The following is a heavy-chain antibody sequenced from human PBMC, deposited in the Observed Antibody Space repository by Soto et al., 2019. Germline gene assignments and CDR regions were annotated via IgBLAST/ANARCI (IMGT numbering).Heavy chain of an antibody. Sequence: GPSVKVSCKASVYTFTSYAIHWVRQAPGQRLEWMGWINAGNGNTKYSQKFQGRVTITRDTSASTAYMELSSLRSEDTAVYYCARGVGSGLSDYWGQGTLVTVSS. V-gene: IGHV1-3*01. J-gene: IGHJ4*02. CDR1: VYTFTSYA. CDR2: INAGNGNT. D-gene: IGHD1-26*01. CDR3: ARGVGSGLSDY.